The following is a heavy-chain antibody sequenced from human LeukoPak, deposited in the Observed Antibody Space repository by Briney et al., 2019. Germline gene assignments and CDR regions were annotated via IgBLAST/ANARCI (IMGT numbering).Heavy chain of an antibody. D-gene: IGHD5-18*01. CDR3: ARRWIQLWPYFDY. Sequence: SETLSLTCAVSGYSISSGYYWGWIRQPPGKGLEWIGSIYHSGSTYCNPSLKSRVTISVDTSKNQFSLKLSSVTAADTAVYYCARRWIQLWPYFDYWGQGTLVTVSS. J-gene: IGHJ4*02. CDR2: IYHSGST. V-gene: IGHV4-38-2*01. CDR1: GYSISSGYY.